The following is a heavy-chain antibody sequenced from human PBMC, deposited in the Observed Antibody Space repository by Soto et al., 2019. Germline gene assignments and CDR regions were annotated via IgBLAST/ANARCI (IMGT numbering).Heavy chain of an antibody. CDR3: TTDWGVMVKHVDAFDI. V-gene: IGHV3-15*07. CDR2: IKSKTDGGTT. J-gene: IGHJ3*02. D-gene: IGHD3-22*01. Sequence: EVQLVESGGGLVKPGGSLRLSCAASGFTFSNAWMNWVRQAPGKGLEWVGRIKSKTDGGTTDYAAPVKGRFTISRDDSKNTLYLQKNSMKTEDTVVYYWTTDWGVMVKHVDAFDIWGQGTIVTVAS. CDR1: GFTFSNAW.